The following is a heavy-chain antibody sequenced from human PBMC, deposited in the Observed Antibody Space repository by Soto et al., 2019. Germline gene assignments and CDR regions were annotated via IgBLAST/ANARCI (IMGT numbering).Heavy chain of an antibody. Sequence: LRLSCAASGFTFSSYGMHWVRQAPGKGLEWVAVIWYDGRNTYYADSVKGRFTISRDNSKNTLYLQMNSLRAEDTAVYYCTRTAYYYDSSGYYFDCWGQGTLVTVSS. CDR1: GFTFSSYG. J-gene: IGHJ4*02. CDR3: TRTAYYYDSSGYYFDC. D-gene: IGHD3-22*01. V-gene: IGHV3-33*01. CDR2: IWYDGRNT.